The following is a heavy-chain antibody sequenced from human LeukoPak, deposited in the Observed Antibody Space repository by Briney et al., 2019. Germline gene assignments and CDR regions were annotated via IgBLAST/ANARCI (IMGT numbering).Heavy chain of an antibody. CDR1: GYSFTSYW. D-gene: IGHD3-10*01. V-gene: IGHV5-51*01. J-gene: IGHJ4*02. CDR3: ARTPSVPGYYGSGSYYNPNDC. Sequence: GESLKSSCKGSGYSFTSYWIGWVRQMPGKGLEWMGIIYPGDSDTRYSPSFQGQVTISADKSISTAYLQWSSLKASDTAMYYCARTPSVPGYYGSGSYYNPNDCWGQGTLVTVSS. CDR2: IYPGDSDT.